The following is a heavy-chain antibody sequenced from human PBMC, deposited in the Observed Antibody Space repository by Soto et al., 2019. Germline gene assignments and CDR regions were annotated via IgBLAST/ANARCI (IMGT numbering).Heavy chain of an antibody. Sequence: QVQLVESGGGVVQPGRSLRLSCAASGFTFTGYAMHWVRQAPGKGLEWVTVVSYDERKKYYADSVKGRFTISRDNSKNTLELQMINLRLEDTAIYYCARANYGDFLDHWGQGTLVTVSS. CDR2: VSYDERKK. D-gene: IGHD4-17*01. V-gene: IGHV3-30*04. J-gene: IGHJ4*02. CDR1: GFTFTGYA. CDR3: ARANYGDFLDH.